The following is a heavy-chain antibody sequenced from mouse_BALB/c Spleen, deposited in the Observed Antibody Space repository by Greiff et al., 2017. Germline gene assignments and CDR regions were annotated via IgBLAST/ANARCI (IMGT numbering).Heavy chain of an antibody. D-gene: IGHD2-3*01. Sequence: SGPELVKPGASVKISCKASGYTFTDYNMHWVKQSHGKSLEWIGYIYPYNGGTGYNQKFKSKATLTVDNSSSTAYMELRSLTSEDSAVYYCARWLLRYFDYWGQGTTLTVSS. J-gene: IGHJ2*01. CDR3: ARWLLRYFDY. CDR1: GYTFTDYN. CDR2: IYPYNGGT. V-gene: IGHV1S29*02.